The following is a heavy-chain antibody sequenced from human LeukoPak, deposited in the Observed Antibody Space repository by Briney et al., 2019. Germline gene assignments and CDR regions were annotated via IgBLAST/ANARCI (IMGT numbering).Heavy chain of an antibody. V-gene: IGHV3-21*01. Sequence: GGSLRLSCAASGFTFSSYSMNWVRQAPGKGLEWVSSISSSSSYIYYADSVKGRFTISRDNAKNSLYLQMNSLRAEDTAVYYCARRGPYDILTGYSKYYYYMDVWGKGTTVTISS. J-gene: IGHJ6*03. D-gene: IGHD3-9*01. CDR3: ARRGPYDILTGYSKYYYYMDV. CDR2: ISSSSSYI. CDR1: GFTFSSYS.